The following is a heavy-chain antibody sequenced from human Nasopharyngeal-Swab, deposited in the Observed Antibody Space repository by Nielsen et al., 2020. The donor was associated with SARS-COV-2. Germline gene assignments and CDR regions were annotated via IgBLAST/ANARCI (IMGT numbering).Heavy chain of an antibody. CDR2: IWYDGSNK. V-gene: IGHV3-33*01. Sequence: WIRPPPGKGLEWVAVIWYDGSNKYYADSVKGRFTISRDNSKNTLYLQMNSLRAEDTAVYYCARGKDPGYFDYWGQGTLVTVSS. J-gene: IGHJ4*02. CDR3: ARGKDPGYFDY.